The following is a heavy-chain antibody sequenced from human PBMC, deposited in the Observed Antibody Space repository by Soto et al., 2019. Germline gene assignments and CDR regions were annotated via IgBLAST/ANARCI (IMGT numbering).Heavy chain of an antibody. Sequence: QVQLVQSGAEVKEPGSSVKVSCKASGGTFSSYAISWVRQAPGQGLEWMGGIIPLFRTANYAQKFQGRVTITADESTSTAYMERRSLRSEDTAVYYCASGPNYYDSSAYSYSFYGFDVWGPGTTVTVFS. J-gene: IGHJ6*02. CDR3: ASGPNYYDSSAYSYSFYGFDV. D-gene: IGHD3-22*01. V-gene: IGHV1-69*12. CDR1: GGTFSSYA. CDR2: IIPLFRTA.